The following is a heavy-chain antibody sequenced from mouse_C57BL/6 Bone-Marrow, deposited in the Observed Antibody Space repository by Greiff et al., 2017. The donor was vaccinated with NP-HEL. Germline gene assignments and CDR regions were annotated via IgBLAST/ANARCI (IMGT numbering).Heavy chain of an antibody. V-gene: IGHV14-4*01. CDR2: IDPENGDT. CDR1: GFNIKDDY. CDR3: TTGLGPYYYAMDY. Sequence: EVQLQQSGAELVRPGASVKLSCTASGFNIKDDYMHWVKQRPEQGLEWIGWIDPENGDTEYASKFQGKATITADTSSNTAYLQLSSLTSEDTAVYYCTTGLGPYYYAMDYWGQGTSVTVS. J-gene: IGHJ4*01. D-gene: IGHD4-1*01.